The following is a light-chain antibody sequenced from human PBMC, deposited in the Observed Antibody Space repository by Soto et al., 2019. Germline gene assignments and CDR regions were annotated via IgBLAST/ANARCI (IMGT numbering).Light chain of an antibody. J-gene: IGKJ1*01. Sequence: DIQMTQSPSTLSASVGDRVTIICRASQTISTWLAWYQQKPGKAPKLLMYDASRLESGVPSRFSGSGSGTEFTLTISSLQPDDFATYYCQKYNTYWTFGQGTKVEIK. CDR3: QKYNTYWT. V-gene: IGKV1-5*02. CDR2: DAS. CDR1: QTISTW.